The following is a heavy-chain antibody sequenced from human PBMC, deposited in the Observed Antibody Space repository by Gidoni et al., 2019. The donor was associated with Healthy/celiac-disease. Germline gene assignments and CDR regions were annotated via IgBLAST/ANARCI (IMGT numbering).Heavy chain of an antibody. D-gene: IGHD3-3*01. V-gene: IGHV3-15*01. CDR2: IKRNTDGGTT. CDR3: TTVFGVVIGGAYYYYGMDV. J-gene: IGHJ6*02. Sequence: EVQLVESGGGLVKPGGSLRLSCAASGFTFSNAWMSWVRQAPGKGLEWVGRIKRNTDGGTTDYAAPVKGRFTISRDDSKNTLYLQMNSLKTEDTAVYYCTTVFGVVIGGAYYYYGMDVWGQGTTVTVSS. CDR1: GFTFSNAW.